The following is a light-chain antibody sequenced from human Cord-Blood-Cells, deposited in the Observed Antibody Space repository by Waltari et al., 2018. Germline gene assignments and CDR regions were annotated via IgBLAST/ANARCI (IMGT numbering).Light chain of an antibody. CDR2: EVS. V-gene: IGLV2-23*02. Sequence: QSALTQPASVSGSPGQSLTISCTGTSSDVGSYYLVSWYQQHPGKAPQIRIYEVSKRPSGVSNRFSGSKSGNTASLTISGLQAEDEADYYCCSYAGSSTGVFGGGTKLTVL. CDR1: SSDVGSYYL. CDR3: CSYAGSSTGV. J-gene: IGLJ3*02.